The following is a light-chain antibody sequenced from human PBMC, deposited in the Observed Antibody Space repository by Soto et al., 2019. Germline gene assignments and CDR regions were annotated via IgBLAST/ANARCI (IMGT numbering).Light chain of an antibody. Sequence: EIVLTQSPGTLSLSPGERATLSCRASQSVSSSYLAWYQQKPGQAPRLLIYGASSRATGTPDRFSGSGSGTDFTLTISRLEPEDFAVYYCQQYGSSPLTFGPGTTVDIK. CDR2: GAS. CDR1: QSVSSSY. V-gene: IGKV3-20*01. J-gene: IGKJ3*01. CDR3: QQYGSSPLT.